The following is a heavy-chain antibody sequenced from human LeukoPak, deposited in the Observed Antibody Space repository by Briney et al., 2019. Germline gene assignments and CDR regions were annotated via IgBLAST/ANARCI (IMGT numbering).Heavy chain of an antibody. CDR1: GFTFSSYA. J-gene: IGHJ3*02. CDR3: AKAFRYYDFWSGYYLLDAFDI. D-gene: IGHD3-3*01. CDR2: ISGSGGST. Sequence: GGSLRLSCAASGFTFSSYAMSWFRQAPGKGLEWVSAISGSGGSTYYADSVKGRFTISRDNSKNTLYLQMNSLRAEDTAVYYCAKAFRYYDFWSGYYLLDAFDIWGQGTMVTVSS. V-gene: IGHV3-23*01.